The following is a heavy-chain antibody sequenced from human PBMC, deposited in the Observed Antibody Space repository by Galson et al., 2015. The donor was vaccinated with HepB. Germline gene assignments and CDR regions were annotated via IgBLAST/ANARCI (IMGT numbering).Heavy chain of an antibody. D-gene: IGHD3-10*01. CDR1: GYYFSSYW. CDR3: ARRTGSYQSYYMDV. V-gene: IGHV5-51*01. Sequence: QSGAEVKKPGESLKISCKTSGYYFSSYWIGWVRQMPGRGLEWVGNIHPVDSQTRYSPSFQGQVTISADTSINTAYLQWTSLKAPDTGMYFCARRTGSYQSYYMDVWGKGTTVIVSS. J-gene: IGHJ6*03. CDR2: IHPVDSQT.